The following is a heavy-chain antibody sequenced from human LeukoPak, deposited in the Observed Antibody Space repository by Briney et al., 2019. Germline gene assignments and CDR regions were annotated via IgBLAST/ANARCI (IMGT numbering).Heavy chain of an antibody. CDR1: GGSISSYY. CDR2: IYTSGST. V-gene: IGHV4-4*09. J-gene: IGHJ3*02. CDR3: ARLVPMVYATDAFDI. Sequence: SETLSLTCTVSGGSISSYYWSWIRQPPGKGLEWIGYIYTSGSTNYNPSLKSRVTISVDTSKNQFSLKLSSVTAADTAVYYCARLVPMVYATDAFDIWGQGTMVTVSS. D-gene: IGHD2-8*01.